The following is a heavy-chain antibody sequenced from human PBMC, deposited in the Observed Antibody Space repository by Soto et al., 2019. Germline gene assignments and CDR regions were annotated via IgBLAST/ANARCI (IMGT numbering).Heavy chain of an antibody. CDR2: FDPEDGET. J-gene: IGHJ6*02. V-gene: IGHV1-24*01. CDR1: GYTLTELS. D-gene: IGHD1-20*01. CDR3: ATTGITGNWDHYYYGMDV. Sequence: QVPLVQSGAEVKKPGASVKVSCKVSGYTLTELSMHWVRQAPGKGLEWMGGFDPEDGETIYAQKFQGRVTMTEDTSTDTAYMELSSLRSEDTAVYYCATTGITGNWDHYYYGMDVWGQGTTVTVSS.